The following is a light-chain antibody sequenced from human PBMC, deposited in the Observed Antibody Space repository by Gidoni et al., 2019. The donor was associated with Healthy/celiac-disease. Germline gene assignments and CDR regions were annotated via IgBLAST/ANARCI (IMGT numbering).Light chain of an antibody. Sequence: TLSVSPGERATLSCRASQSVSSNLAWYQQKPGQAPSLLIYGASTRATGIPARFTLTTSSLQSEDFAVYYCQQYNNWPRTFXQXTKVEIK. CDR3: QQYNNWPRT. V-gene: IGKV3-15*01. CDR2: GAS. CDR1: QSVSSN. J-gene: IGKJ1*01.